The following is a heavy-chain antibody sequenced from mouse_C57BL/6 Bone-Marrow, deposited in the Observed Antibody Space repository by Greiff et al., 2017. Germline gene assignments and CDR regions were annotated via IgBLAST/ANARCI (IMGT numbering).Heavy chain of an antibody. CDR1: GYTFTSYW. CDR2: IDPSDSYT. D-gene: IGHD1-1*01. CDR3: ARDGSSYFDY. Sequence: QVQLKQSGAELVKPGASVKLSCKASGYTFTSYWMQWVKQRPGQGLEWIGEIDPSDSYTNYNQKFKGKATLTVDTSSSTAYMQLSSLTSEGSAVYYCARDGSSYFDYWGQGTTLTVSS. J-gene: IGHJ2*01. V-gene: IGHV1-50*01.